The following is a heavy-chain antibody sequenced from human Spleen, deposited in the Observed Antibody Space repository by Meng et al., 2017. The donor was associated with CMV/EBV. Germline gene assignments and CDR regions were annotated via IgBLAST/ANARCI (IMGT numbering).Heavy chain of an antibody. CDR3: ARDSSSSAYSPFDY. CDR1: GDIVSSNSAA. J-gene: IGHJ4*02. Sequence: SGPGLVKPPQTPSLTCAVSGDIVSSNSAAWNWIRQSPSRGLEWLGRTYYRSKWYNDYAVSVKSRITINPDTSKNQFSLQLNSVTPEDTAVYYCARDSSSSAYSPFDYWGQGTLVTVSS. V-gene: IGHV6-1*01. D-gene: IGHD3-22*01. CDR2: TYYRSKWYN.